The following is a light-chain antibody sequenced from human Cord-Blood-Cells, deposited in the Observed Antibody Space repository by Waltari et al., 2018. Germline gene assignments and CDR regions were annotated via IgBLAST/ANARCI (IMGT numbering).Light chain of an antibody. V-gene: IGLV2-14*01. CDR2: DVS. CDR3: SSYTSSSFWV. CDR1: SSDVGGYNY. J-gene: IGLJ3*02. Sequence: QSALTQPASVSGSPGQSITISRTGTSSDVGGYNYVSWYQQHPGKAPKLMIYDVSKRPSGVSNRFSGSKSGNTASLTISGRQAEDEADYYCSSYTSSSFWVFGGGTKLTVL.